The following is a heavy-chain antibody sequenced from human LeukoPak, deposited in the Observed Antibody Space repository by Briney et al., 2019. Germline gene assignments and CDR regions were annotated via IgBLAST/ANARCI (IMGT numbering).Heavy chain of an antibody. J-gene: IGHJ4*02. V-gene: IGHV3-23*01. D-gene: IGHD2-15*01. CDR2: ISGRGRST. Sequence: GGSLRLSCAASGFTFSSYAMSWVRRAPGRGLEWVSTISGRGRSTYYADSVKGRFTISRDNSKNTLYLQMNSLRADDTAVFYCAKGGPTHYFDYWGQRTLVTVSS. CDR3: AKGGPTHYFDY. CDR1: GFTFSSYA.